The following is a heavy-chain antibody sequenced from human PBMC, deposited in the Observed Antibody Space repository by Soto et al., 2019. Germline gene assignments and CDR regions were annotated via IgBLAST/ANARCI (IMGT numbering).Heavy chain of an antibody. Sequence: PSETLSLSCSVSGVSVSSDDYYWNWIRQPPRKGLQWIGYNDIRGRPNYNRSLWSRVAISLYTSKNQFSLTLASVTAADTAIYYGARLLDINSWPLDVWGQGTLVTVSS. CDR3: ARLLDINSWPLDV. CDR2: NDIRGRP. CDR1: GVSVSSDDYY. D-gene: IGHD1-26*01. V-gene: IGHV4-61*08. J-gene: IGHJ4*02.